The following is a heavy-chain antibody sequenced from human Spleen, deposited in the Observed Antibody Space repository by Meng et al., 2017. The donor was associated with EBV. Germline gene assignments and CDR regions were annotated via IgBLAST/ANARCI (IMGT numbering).Heavy chain of an antibody. D-gene: IGHD4-17*01. J-gene: IGHJ4*02. V-gene: IGHV4-4*02. Sequence: LTEAAPGLAEPVGTLSLTCGVSGGSISSSKWWSWVRQPPGKGLEWIGEIHHSGSTNFNPSLKSRVTISVDKSKNQFSLKLSSVTAADTAVYYCATTYGDDSHYFDYWGQGTLVTVSS. CDR1: GGSISSSKW. CDR3: ATTYGDDSHYFDY. CDR2: IHHSGST.